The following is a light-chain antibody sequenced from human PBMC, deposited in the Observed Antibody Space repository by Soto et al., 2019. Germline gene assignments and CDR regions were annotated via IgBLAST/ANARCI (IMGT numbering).Light chain of an antibody. CDR3: SSYTSSSTVV. CDR1: SSDVGGYNY. J-gene: IGLJ2*01. V-gene: IGLV2-14*01. Sequence: QSVLTQPASVSGSPGQSITISCTGTSSDVGGYNYVSWYQQHPSKAPKLMIYDVSNRPSGVSDRFSGYKSGNTASLTISGLQAEDEADYYCSSYTSSSTVVFGGGTKLTVL. CDR2: DVS.